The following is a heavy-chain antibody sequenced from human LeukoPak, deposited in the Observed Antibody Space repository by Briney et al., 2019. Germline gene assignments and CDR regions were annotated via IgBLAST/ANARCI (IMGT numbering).Heavy chain of an antibody. D-gene: IGHD4-23*01. CDR1: GFTFSSYA. J-gene: IGHJ6*03. V-gene: IGHV3-23*01. Sequence: GGSLRLSCAASGFTFSSYAMSWVRQAPGKGLEWVSAISGSGGSTYYADSVKGRFTISRDNAKNSLYLQMNSLRAEDTAFYYCVSVTTVVEDYYYMDVWGKGTTVTVSS. CDR2: ISGSGGST. CDR3: VSVTTVVEDYYYMDV.